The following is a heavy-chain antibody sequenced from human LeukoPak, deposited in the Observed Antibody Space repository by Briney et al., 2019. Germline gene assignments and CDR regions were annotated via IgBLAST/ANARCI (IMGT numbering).Heavy chain of an antibody. CDR1: GFTFSSYA. V-gene: IGHV3-30-3*01. CDR3: ARASQTRSGYHDDY. CDR2: ISYDGSNK. J-gene: IGHJ4*02. D-gene: IGHD3-3*01. Sequence: GGSLRLSCAASGFTFSSYALHWVRQAPGKGLEWVAVISYDGSNKYYADSVKGRFTISRDNSMNTLYLQMNSLRAEDTAVYYCARASQTRSGYHDDYWGQGTLVTVSS.